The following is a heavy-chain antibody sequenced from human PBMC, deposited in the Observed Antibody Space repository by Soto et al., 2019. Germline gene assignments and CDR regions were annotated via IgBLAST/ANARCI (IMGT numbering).Heavy chain of an antibody. D-gene: IGHD3-22*01. CDR2: ISYDGSNK. J-gene: IGHJ4*02. Sequence: GGSLRLSCAASGFTFSSYGMHWVRQAPGKGLEWVAVISYDGSNKYYADSVKGRFTISRDNSKNTLYLQMNSLRAEDTAVYYCAKDYYDSSGYYMSGYYFDYWGQGTLVTVSS. V-gene: IGHV3-30*18. CDR3: AKDYYDSSGYYMSGYYFDY. CDR1: GFTFSSYG.